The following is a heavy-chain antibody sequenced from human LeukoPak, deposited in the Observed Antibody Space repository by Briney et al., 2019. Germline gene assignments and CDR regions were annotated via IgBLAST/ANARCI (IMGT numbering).Heavy chain of an antibody. CDR3: AKDGYCTNGVCYGYFDY. CDR1: GFTFSSYG. D-gene: IGHD2-8*01. Sequence: GGSLRLSCAASGFTFSSYGMHWVRQAPGKGLEGVAFIRYDGSNKYYADSVKGRFTISRDNSKNTLYLQMNSLRAEDTAVYYCAKDGYCTNGVCYGYFDYWGQGALVTVSS. J-gene: IGHJ4*02. V-gene: IGHV3-30*02. CDR2: IRYDGSNK.